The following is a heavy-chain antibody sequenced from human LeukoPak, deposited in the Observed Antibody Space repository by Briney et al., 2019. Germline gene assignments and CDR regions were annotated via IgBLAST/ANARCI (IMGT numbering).Heavy chain of an antibody. J-gene: IGHJ4*02. Sequence: SETLSLTCTVSGGSISSYYWSWIRQPPGKGLEWIGYIYYSGSTSYNPSLKSRVTISGDTSKNPFSLKVNSVTAADTAVYYCARGSWSSSIDYWGQGTLVTVSS. CDR3: ARGSWSSSIDY. CDR1: GGSISSYY. D-gene: IGHD6-6*01. V-gene: IGHV4-59*08. CDR2: IYYSGST.